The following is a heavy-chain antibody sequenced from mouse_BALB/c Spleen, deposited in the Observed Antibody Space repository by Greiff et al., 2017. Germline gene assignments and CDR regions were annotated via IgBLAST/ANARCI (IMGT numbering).Heavy chain of an antibody. J-gene: IGHJ3*01. D-gene: IGHD1-1*01. CDR1: GFTFNTYA. CDR2: IRSKSNNYST. Sequence: DVHLVESGGGLVQPKGSLKLSCAASGFTFNTYAMNWVRQAPGKGLEWVARIRSKSNNYSTYYVDSVKDRFTISRDDSQSMLYLQMNNLKTEDTAMYYCVRHGYCGSSPAWFAYWGQGTLVTVSA. CDR3: VRHGYCGSSPAWFAY. V-gene: IGHV10-1*02.